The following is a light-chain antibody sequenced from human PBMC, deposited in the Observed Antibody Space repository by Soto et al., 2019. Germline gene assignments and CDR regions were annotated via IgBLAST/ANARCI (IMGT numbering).Light chain of an antibody. Sequence: QSVLTQPPSASGTPGQRVTISCSGSSSNIGSHAVNWYQHVPGTAPKPLLNRSDQRASGVPDRFSGSKSGTSASLAISGLQSEDEADYYCAAWDGSLNVVLFGGGTKLTVL. V-gene: IGLV1-44*01. CDR3: AAWDGSLNVVL. J-gene: IGLJ2*01. CDR1: SSNIGSHA. CDR2: RSD.